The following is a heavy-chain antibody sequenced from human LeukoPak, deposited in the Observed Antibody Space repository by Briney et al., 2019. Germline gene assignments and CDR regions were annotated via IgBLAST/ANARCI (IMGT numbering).Heavy chain of an antibody. CDR2: IFTSGST. V-gene: IGHV4-4*07. D-gene: IGHD2-15*01. Sequence: SETLSLTCTVSGGSISSYSWSWFRQPAGKGLEWIGRIFTSGSTNYNPSLKSRVTMSVDTSKNQFSLKLSSVTAADTAVYYCARDRGYCSGGSCYNWFDPWGQGTLVTVSS. CDR3: ARDRGYCSGGSCYNWFDP. CDR1: GGSISSYS. J-gene: IGHJ5*02.